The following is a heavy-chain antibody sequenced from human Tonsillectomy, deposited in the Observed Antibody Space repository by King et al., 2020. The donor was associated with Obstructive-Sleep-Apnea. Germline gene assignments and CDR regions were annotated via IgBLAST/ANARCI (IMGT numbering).Heavy chain of an antibody. J-gene: IGHJ2*01. CDR1: GLTFADYA. CDR2: IRRKAYGGTT. D-gene: IGHD3-16*01. Sequence: VQLVESGGGLVQPGRSLRLSCTAPGLTFADYAMSWFRQAPGKGLEWVGFIRRKAYGGTTEYAASVKGRFTMSRDDSKSSASLQMNSLKTEDTAVYYCTLLGGRRTNWYFDLWGRGTLVTVSS. V-gene: IGHV3-49*03. CDR3: TLLGGRRTNWYFDL.